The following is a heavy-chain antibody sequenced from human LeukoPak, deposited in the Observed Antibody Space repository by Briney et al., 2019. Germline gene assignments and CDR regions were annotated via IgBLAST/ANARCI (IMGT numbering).Heavy chain of an antibody. CDR3: ARDLAVLGYFHFDY. J-gene: IGHJ4*02. CDR2: IYYSGST. D-gene: IGHD3-22*01. V-gene: IGHV4-59*12. CDR1: GGSISSYY. Sequence: PSETLSLTCTVSGGSISSYYWSWIRQPPGKGLEWIGYIYYSGSTNYNPSLKSRVTLSVDTSKNQFSLKLSSVTAADTAVYYCARDLAVLGYFHFDYWGQGTLVTVSS.